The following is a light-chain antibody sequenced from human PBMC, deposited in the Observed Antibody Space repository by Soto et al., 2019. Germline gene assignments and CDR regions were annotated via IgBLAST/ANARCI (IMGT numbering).Light chain of an antibody. CDR1: QSISSGY. V-gene: IGKV3-20*01. Sequence: ETVLTQSPGTLSLSPGERATLSCRASQSISSGYLAWYQQRPGQAPRLLISGASNRATGIPDRFSGSGSGTDFTLTISRLEPEDFAVYYCQQYGGSPLVTFGGGTKWAIK. CDR2: GAS. J-gene: IGKJ4*01. CDR3: QQYGGSPLVT.